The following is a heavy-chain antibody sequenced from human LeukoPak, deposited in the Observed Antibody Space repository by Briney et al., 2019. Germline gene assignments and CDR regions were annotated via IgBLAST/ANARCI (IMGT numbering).Heavy chain of an antibody. J-gene: IGHJ6*03. CDR2: IYYSGST. Sequence: SETLSLTCTVSGGSIYSGSYYWNWIRQPPGKGLEWIGSIYYSGSTYYNPSLKSRVTISVDTSKNQFSLKLSSVTAADTAVYYCARVRGFSYDSSGLEYYYYYYMDVWGKGTTVTVSS. V-gene: IGHV4-39*07. D-gene: IGHD3-22*01. CDR1: GGSIYSGSYY. CDR3: ARVRGFSYDSSGLEYYYYYYMDV.